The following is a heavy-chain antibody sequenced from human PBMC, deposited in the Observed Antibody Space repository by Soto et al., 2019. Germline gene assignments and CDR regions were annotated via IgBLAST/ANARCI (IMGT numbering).Heavy chain of an antibody. D-gene: IGHD6-6*01. V-gene: IGHV3-23*01. CDR1: GFMFNHYA. J-gene: IGHJ4*02. CDR3: AKVIVLGASTLEY. CDR2: ISGSTGTT. Sequence: EQVLESGGGLVQPGGSLRLSCEASGFMFNHYAMAWFRQTPGKGLEGVSVISGSTGTTYYADSVKGRSTISRDNSKNTVYLQTTSLRVADSALYSCAKVIVLGASTLEYWGPGTRVTVSS.